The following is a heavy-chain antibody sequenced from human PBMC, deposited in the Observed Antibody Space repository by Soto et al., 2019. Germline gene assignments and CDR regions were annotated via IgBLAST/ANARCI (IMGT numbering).Heavy chain of an antibody. CDR1: GGSISSYY. J-gene: IGHJ4*02. V-gene: IGHV4-59*01. CDR3: ARSYCSGGTCLLYYFDY. Sequence: SETLSLTCTVSGGSISSYYWSWVRQPPGKGLEWIGCIYYSQSSNYNPSLKSRVTISVDTSKNQFSLKLTSVTAADTAVYFCARSYCSGGTCLLYYFDYWGQGTPVTVSS. CDR2: IYYSQSS. D-gene: IGHD2-15*01.